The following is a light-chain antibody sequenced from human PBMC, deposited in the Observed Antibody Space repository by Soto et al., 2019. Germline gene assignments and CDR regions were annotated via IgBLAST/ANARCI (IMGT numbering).Light chain of an antibody. CDR3: QPDNNWPSL. J-gene: IGKJ3*01. CDR1: QSVSGY. CDR2: GAS. Sequence: VMTQSPATLSVSPGERATLSCRASQSVSGYLAWYQQKPGQAPRLLICGASTRATGIPARVSGSGSGTDFTLTISSLQSEDFAVYYCQPDNNWPSLFGPGTRWIS. V-gene: IGKV3-15*01.